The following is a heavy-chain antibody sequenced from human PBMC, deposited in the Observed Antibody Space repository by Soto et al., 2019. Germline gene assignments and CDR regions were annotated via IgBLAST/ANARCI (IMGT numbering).Heavy chain of an antibody. Sequence: DVQLVESGGGLVQPGGSARLSCAASGFVFEMYWMHWVRQAPGQGLEWVSRISDDGTTIHYADSVKGRFTISRDNDQNTLFLEITALRDEDTAVYYCVRGPRPSSIGTGAFWGQGSPVTVSS. CDR2: ISDDGTTI. D-gene: IGHD3-10*01. J-gene: IGHJ4*02. V-gene: IGHV3-74*01. CDR1: GFVFEMYW. CDR3: VRGPRPSSIGTGAF.